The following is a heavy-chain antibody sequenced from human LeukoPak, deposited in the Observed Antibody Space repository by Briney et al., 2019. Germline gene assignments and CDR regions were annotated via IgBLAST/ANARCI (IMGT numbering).Heavy chain of an antibody. CDR1: GGSISSGGYS. V-gene: IGHV4-30-2*01. CDR3: ARVGYYDFWSGYGNWFDP. J-gene: IGHJ5*02. CDR2: IYHSGST. Sequence: SETLSLTCAVSGGSISSGGYSWSWIRQPPGRGLEWNVYIYHSGSTYYNPSLKSRVTISVDRSKNQFSLKLSSVTAADTAVYYCARVGYYDFWSGYGNWFDPWGQGTLVTVSS. D-gene: IGHD3-3*01.